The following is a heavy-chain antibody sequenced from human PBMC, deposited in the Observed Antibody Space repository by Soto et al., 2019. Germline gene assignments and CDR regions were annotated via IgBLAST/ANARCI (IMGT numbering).Heavy chain of an antibody. CDR3: AKGGQLLSEGGGY. J-gene: IGHJ4*02. D-gene: IGHD2-2*01. V-gene: IGHV3-9*01. Sequence: EVQLVESGGGLVQPGRSLRLSCAASGFTFDDYAMHWVRQAPGKGLEWVSGISWNSGSIGYADSVKGRFTISRDNAKNSLYLQMNSRRAEDTALYDCAKGGQLLSEGGGYWGQGTLVTVSS. CDR1: GFTFDDYA. CDR2: ISWNSGSI.